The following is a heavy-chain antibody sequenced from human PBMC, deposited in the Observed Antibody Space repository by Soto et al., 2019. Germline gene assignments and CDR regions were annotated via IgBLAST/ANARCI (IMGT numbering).Heavy chain of an antibody. CDR2: IYYSGST. V-gene: IGHV4-59*12. Sequence: TSETLSLTCTVSGGSISSYYWSWIRQPPGKGLEWIGYIYYSGSTNYNPSLKSRVTVSVDTSKNQFSLKLSSVTAADTAVYYCAVAAPYYFDYWGQGTLVTVSS. D-gene: IGHD2-15*01. CDR3: AVAAPYYFDY. J-gene: IGHJ4*02. CDR1: GGSISSYY.